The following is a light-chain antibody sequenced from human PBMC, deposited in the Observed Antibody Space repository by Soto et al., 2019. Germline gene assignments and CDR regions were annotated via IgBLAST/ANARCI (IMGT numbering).Light chain of an antibody. V-gene: IGKV3D-15*01. J-gene: IGKJ5*01. CDR3: QQYNIWPPIT. Sequence: EIVMTQSPSTLSLSPGERPTLSCRASQSISSNLAWYQKKPGQAPRLLLYGASTRATGIPARFSGSGSGTELTLTISSLQSEDFAVYYCQQYNIWPPITFGQGTRLEI. CDR1: QSISSN. CDR2: GAS.